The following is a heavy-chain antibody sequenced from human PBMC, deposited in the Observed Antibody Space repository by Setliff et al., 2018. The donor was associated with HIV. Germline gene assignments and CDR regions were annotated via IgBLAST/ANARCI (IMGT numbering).Heavy chain of an antibody. CDR3: AREDGEYTSSPRWFDP. J-gene: IGHJ5*02. CDR1: GGSISRGSYY. Sequence: SETLSLTCTVSGGSISRGSYYWSWIWQPAGKGLEWIGRIYTSGSIHYNPSLKSRVTISVDTSKNQFSLKVSSVNAPDTAVYFCAREDGEYTSSPRWFDPWGQGTQVTVSS. V-gene: IGHV4-61*02. D-gene: IGHD6-13*01. CDR2: IYTSGSI.